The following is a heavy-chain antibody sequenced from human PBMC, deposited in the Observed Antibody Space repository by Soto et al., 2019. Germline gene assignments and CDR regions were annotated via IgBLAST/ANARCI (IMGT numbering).Heavy chain of an antibody. CDR1: GFTFSSYS. CDR2: ISSSSSTI. J-gene: IGHJ4*02. D-gene: IGHD6-13*01. CDR3: ASLRGAAADNSG. Sequence: EVQLVESGGGLVQPGGSLRLSCAASGFTFSSYSMNWVRQAPGKGLEWVSYISSSSSTIYYADSVKGRFTISRDNAENSLYLQMNTLRDADTAVYYCASLRGAAADNSGWGQGTLVTVSS. V-gene: IGHV3-48*02.